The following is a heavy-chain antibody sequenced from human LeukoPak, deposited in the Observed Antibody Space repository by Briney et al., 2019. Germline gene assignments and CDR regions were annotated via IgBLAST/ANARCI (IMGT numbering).Heavy chain of an antibody. CDR3: AILTYCSGGSCYVSRVDAFDI. V-gene: IGHV1-69*13. D-gene: IGHD2-15*01. CDR1: GGTFISYA. CDR2: IIPIFGTA. Sequence: SVKVSCKASGGTFISYAISWVRQAPGQGLEWMGGIIPIFGTANYAQKFQGRVTITADESTSTAYMELSSLRSEDTAVYYCAILTYCSGGSCYVSRVDAFDIWGQGTMVTVSS. J-gene: IGHJ3*02.